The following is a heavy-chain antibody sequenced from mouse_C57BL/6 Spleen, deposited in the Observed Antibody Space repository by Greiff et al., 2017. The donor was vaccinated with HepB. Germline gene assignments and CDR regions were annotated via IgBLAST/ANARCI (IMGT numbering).Heavy chain of an antibody. CDR2: IHPNSGST. D-gene: IGHD6-1*01. J-gene: IGHJ1*03. CDR3: ARGSRYHICFDFDV. Sequence: QVQLQQSGAELVKPGASVKLSCTASGYTFTSYWMHWVKQRPGQGLEWIGMIHPNSGSTNYNEKFKSKATLTVYKSSSTAYMQLSSLTSEDSAVYYCARGSRYHICFDFDVWGTGTAVTVSS. V-gene: IGHV1-64*01. CDR1: GYTFTSYW.